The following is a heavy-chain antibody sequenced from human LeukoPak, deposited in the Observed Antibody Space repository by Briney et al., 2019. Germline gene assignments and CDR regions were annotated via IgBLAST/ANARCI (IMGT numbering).Heavy chain of an antibody. J-gene: IGHJ4*02. CDR3: AKEGNPPRGTGYSSSWYQPFDY. CDR2: IIQDGSEK. V-gene: IGHV3-7*03. Sequence: QPGGSLRLSCAASGFTFSSYWMSWVRQAPGKGLEWVANIIQDGSEKYYVDSVKGRFTISRDNTKNSLYLQMNSLRAEDTALFYCAKEGNPPRGTGYSSSWYQPFDYWGQGTLVTVSS. CDR1: GFTFSSYW. D-gene: IGHD6-13*01.